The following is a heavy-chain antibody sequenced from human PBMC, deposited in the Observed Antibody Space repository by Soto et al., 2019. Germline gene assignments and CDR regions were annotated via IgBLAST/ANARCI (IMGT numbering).Heavy chain of an antibody. J-gene: IGHJ6*01. D-gene: IGHD2-2*01. V-gene: IGHV3-30-3*01. Sequence: GLSXGLSCSSSVFTFRINSIQLLRHAPGKGLEFVAFISYDGSNKYYADSVRGRFNISRDNSKNTLYLQMNSLRPEDRAVYYCEKGYCSRNSCPYGMEVWGHGTTVTVYS. CDR1: VFTFRINS. CDR3: EKGYCSRNSCPYGMEV. CDR2: ISYDGSNK.